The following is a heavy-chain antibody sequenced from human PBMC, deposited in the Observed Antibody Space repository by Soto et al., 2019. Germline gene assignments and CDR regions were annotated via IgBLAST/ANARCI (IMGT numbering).Heavy chain of an antibody. CDR3: ARLGGSYAVPHFDY. CDR1: GYTFTNYA. V-gene: IGHV1-3*04. CDR2: INTGNGHT. Sequence: GASVKVSCKSSGYTFTNYAIHWVRQAPGQRLEWMGWINTGNGHTKYSQKFQGRVTITGDTSARTAYMELSSLSSEDTAVYYCARLGGSYAVPHFDYWGQGTLVTVSS. D-gene: IGHD1-26*01. J-gene: IGHJ4*02.